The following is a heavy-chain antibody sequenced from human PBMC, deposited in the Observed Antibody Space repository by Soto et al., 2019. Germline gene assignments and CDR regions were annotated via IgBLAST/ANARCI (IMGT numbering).Heavy chain of an antibody. CDR2: LNPNSGDT. Sequence: ASVKVSCKASGYTFNIYYIHWVRRAPGHGLEWMGWLNPNSGDTRYSQQFQGRVTMTRDTSMNTVYMDLTGLTSGDTAVYYCGRTITMLFLAPAYWGQGTLVTVSS. V-gene: IGHV1-2*02. CDR3: GRTITMLFLAPAY. CDR1: GYTFNIYY. J-gene: IGHJ4*02. D-gene: IGHD5-12*01.